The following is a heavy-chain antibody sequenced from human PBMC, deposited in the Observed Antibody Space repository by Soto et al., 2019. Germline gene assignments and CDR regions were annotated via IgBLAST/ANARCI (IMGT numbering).Heavy chain of an antibody. D-gene: IGHD1-26*01. Sequence: QVQLQESGPGLVKPSQTLSLTCTVSGGSISSGGYYWSWIRQHPGKGLEWIGYIYYSGSTYYNPSPKSRVTISVDTSKNQFSLKLSSVTAADTAVYYCARDLGSYEAASSWFDPWGQGTLVTVSS. CDR1: GGSISSGGYY. V-gene: IGHV4-31*03. CDR2: IYYSGST. J-gene: IGHJ5*02. CDR3: ARDLGSYEAASSWFDP.